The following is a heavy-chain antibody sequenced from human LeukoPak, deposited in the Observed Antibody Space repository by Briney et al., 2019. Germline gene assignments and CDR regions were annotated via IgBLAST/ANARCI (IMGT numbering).Heavy chain of an antibody. CDR2: ISSSSSTI. CDR1: GFTFSSYS. CDR3: ARDPSVITPYYFDY. Sequence: GGSLRLSCAASGFTFSSYSMNWVRQAPGKGLEWVSYISSSSSTIYYADSVKGRFTISRDNAKNSLYLQMNSLRAEDTAVYYCARDPSVITPYYFDYWGQGTLVTVSS. V-gene: IGHV3-48*01. D-gene: IGHD3-16*02. J-gene: IGHJ4*02.